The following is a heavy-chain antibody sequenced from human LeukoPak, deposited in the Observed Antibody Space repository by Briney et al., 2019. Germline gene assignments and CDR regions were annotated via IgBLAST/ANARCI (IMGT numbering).Heavy chain of an antibody. CDR1: GCTFITYG. V-gene: IGHV1-18*01. D-gene: IGHD3-16*01. Sequence: GASVKVSCKSSGCTFITYGITWVRQAPGQGLEWMGWISTDNGDTNYAQKLQGRVTMTTDTSTSTAYMELRSLRSDDTAVYYCAREALGELTLDYWGQGTLVTVSS. J-gene: IGHJ4*02. CDR3: AREALGELTLDY. CDR2: ISTDNGDT.